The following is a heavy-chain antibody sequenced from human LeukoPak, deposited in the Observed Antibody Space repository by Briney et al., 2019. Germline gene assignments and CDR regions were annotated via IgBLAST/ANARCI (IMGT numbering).Heavy chain of an antibody. CDR1: GYTFTSYG. V-gene: IGHV1-18*01. Sequence: ASVTVSFKASGYTFTSYGISWVRQAPGQGLEWMGWISAYNGNTNYAQKLQGRVTMTTDTSTSTAYMEMRSLRSDDTAVYYCARVYPLRTIFGVVLMEDNWFDPWGQGTLVTVSS. CDR3: ARVYPLRTIFGVVLMEDNWFDP. CDR2: ISAYNGNT. D-gene: IGHD3-3*01. J-gene: IGHJ5*02.